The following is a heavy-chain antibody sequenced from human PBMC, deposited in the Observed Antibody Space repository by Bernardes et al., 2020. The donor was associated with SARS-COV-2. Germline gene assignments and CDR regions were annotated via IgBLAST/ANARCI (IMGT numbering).Heavy chain of an antibody. CDR3: ARGPIGVAGTRVFDWVEP. V-gene: IGHV1-8*01. CDR2: MNPDSANT. Sequence: ASVKVSCKASGYTFTNYDINWVRQAAGQGLEWMGWMNPDSANTGYAQKFQGRITMTRNTSISTAYMELSSLRSEDTAVYYCARGPIGVAGTRVFDWVEPWGQGTLVTVSS. CDR1: GYTFTNYD. D-gene: IGHD6-19*01. J-gene: IGHJ5*02.